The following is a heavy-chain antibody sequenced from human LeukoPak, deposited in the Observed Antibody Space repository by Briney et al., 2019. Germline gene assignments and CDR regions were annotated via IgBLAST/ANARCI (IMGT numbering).Heavy chain of an antibody. CDR3: ARLTTGNPYSGDY. J-gene: IGHJ4*02. V-gene: IGHV1-2*02. D-gene: IGHD4-17*01. CDR1: GYTFTGYY. CDR2: INPNSGGT. Sequence: GASVKVSCKASGYTFTGYYMHWVRQAPGQGLEWMGWINPNSGGTNYAQKFQGRVTMTRDTSISTAYMELSRLRSDDTAVYYCARLTTGNPYSGDYWGQGTLVTVSS.